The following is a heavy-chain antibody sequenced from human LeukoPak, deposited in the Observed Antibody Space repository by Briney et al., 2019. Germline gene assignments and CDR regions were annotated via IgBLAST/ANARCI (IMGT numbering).Heavy chain of an antibody. V-gene: IGHV3-74*01. CDR1: GFTFGTYW. D-gene: IGHD3-10*01. Sequence: RPGGSPRLSCGASGFTFGTYWMHWVRQAPGKGLVWVSGINSDGGTTTYADSVKGRFTISRDNAKSTLYLQMNNLRAEDTAIYYCATDSYVSGSYYRLFYWGQGTLVTVSS. CDR3: ATDSYVSGSYYRLFY. J-gene: IGHJ4*02. CDR2: INSDGGTT.